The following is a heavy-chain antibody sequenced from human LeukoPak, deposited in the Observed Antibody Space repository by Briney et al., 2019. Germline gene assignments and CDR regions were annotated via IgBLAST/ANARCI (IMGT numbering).Heavy chain of an antibody. CDR3: ARETAEYYYSYMDV. Sequence: SVTVSCMPSGYTFTGYYMHWVRQAPGQGLEWMGWIKSMSGGKNYTQRFQGSVTTTRDTSISTAYIERSRLRSDDTPVYYCARETAEYYYSYMDVWGEGTTVTVSS. J-gene: IGHJ6*03. V-gene: IGHV1-2*02. CDR1: GYTFTGYY. CDR2: IKSMSGGK.